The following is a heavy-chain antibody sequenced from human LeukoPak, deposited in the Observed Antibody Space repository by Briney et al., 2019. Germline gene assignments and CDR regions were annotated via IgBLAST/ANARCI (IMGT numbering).Heavy chain of an antibody. J-gene: IGHJ6*02. CDR1: GFTFSSYA. CDR2: INWNGGST. CDR3: ARTASDFWSGYYNYYYGMDV. V-gene: IGHV3-20*01. Sequence: PGGSLRLSCAASGFTFSSYAMSWVRQAPGKGLEWVSGINWNGGSTGYADSVKGRFTISRDNAKNSLYLQMNSLRAEDTALYHCARTASDFWSGYYNYYYGMDVWGQGTTVTVSS. D-gene: IGHD3-3*01.